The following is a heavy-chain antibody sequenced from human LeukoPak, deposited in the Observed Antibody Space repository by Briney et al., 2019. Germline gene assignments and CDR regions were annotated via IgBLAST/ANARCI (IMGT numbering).Heavy chain of an antibody. V-gene: IGHV3-48*04. D-gene: IGHD3-22*01. CDR3: ARGTMIVVVHPEFDY. CDR1: GFTFSSYS. J-gene: IGHJ4*02. CDR2: ISSSSSTI. Sequence: GGSLRLSCAASGFTFSSYSMNWVRQAPGKGPEWVSYISSSSSTIYYADSVKGRFTISRDNAKNSLYLQMNSLRAEDTAVYYCARGTMIVVVHPEFDYWGQGALVTVSS.